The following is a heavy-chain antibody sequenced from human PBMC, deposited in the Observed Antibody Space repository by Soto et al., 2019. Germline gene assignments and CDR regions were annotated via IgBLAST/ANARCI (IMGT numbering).Heavy chain of an antibody. CDR2: ISSSSSYI. J-gene: IGHJ6*02. Sequence: PGGSLRLSCAASGFTFSSYSMNWVRQAPGKGLEWVSSISSSSSYIYYADSVKGRFTISRDNAKNSLYLQMNSLRAEDTAMYDFGKAQGSGYYYYGMDVWGQGTTVTVSS. D-gene: IGHD3-3*01. CDR1: GFTFSSYS. V-gene: IGHV3-21*01. CDR3: GKAQGSGYYYYGMDV.